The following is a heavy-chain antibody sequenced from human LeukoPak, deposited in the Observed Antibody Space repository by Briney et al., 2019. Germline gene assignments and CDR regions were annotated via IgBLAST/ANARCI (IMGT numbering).Heavy chain of an antibody. CDR1: GYTFTLYY. J-gene: IGHJ4*02. D-gene: IGHD3-22*01. CDR3: TRSYDSSGRTPLFDY. Sequence: ASVTVSCKASGYTFTLYYMHWVRQAPGQGLEWMGIINPSDGSTTCAQKFQGRLTMTRATSTSTVYMDLSSLRSEDTAVYYCTRSYDSSGRTPLFDYWGQGTLVTVSS. V-gene: IGHV1-46*01. CDR2: INPSDGST.